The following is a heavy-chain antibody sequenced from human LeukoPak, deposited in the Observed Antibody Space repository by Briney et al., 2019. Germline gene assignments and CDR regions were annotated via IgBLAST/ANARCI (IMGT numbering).Heavy chain of an antibody. D-gene: IGHD5-12*01. CDR3: ARARGYNYYYYMDV. Sequence: GGSLRLSCAASGFTFSSYAMSWVRQAPGKGLEWVSAISGSGGSTYYADSVNGRFTISRDNAKNSLYLQMNSLRAEDTALYYCARARGYNYYYYMDVWGKGTTVTVSS. CDR2: ISGSGGST. CDR1: GFTFSSYA. J-gene: IGHJ6*03. V-gene: IGHV3-23*01.